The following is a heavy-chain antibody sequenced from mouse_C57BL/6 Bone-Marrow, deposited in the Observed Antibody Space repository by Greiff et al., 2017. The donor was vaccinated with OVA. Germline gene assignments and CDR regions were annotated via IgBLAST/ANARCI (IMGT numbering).Heavy chain of an antibody. V-gene: IGHV5-12*01. CDR2: ISNGGGST. J-gene: IGHJ4*01. Sequence: EVQLVESGGGLVQPGGSLKLSCAASGFTFSDYYMYWVRQTPEKRLEWVAYISNGGGSTYYPDTVKGRFTISRDNAKNTLYLQMSRLKSEDTAMYYCARQGYYDSYAMDYWGQGTSVTVSS. D-gene: IGHD1-1*02. CDR1: GFTFSDYY. CDR3: ARQGYYDSYAMDY.